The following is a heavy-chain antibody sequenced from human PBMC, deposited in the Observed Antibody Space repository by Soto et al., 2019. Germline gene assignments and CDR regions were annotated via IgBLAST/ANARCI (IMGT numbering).Heavy chain of an antibody. CDR1: GYSFTNYW. CDR2: IYPGDSDT. D-gene: IGHD4-17*01. CDR3: TIRRSTVTNEFDY. Sequence: PGESLKISCKGSGYSFTNYWIGWVRQMPGKGLEWMGIIYPGDSDTRYSPSFQGQVTISADKSISTAYLQWSGLKASDTAMYYCTIRRSTVTNEFDYWGQGTLVTVSS. J-gene: IGHJ4*02. V-gene: IGHV5-51*01.